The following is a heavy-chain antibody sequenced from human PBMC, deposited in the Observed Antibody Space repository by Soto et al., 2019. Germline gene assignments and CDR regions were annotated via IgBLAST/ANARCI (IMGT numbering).Heavy chain of an antibody. CDR1: GFTFSSSA. Sequence: QVQLVESGGGVVQPGRSLRLSCAASGFTFSSSAMHWVRQAPGKGLEWVAVISYDGSNKYYADSVKGRFTISRDNSKNTLYLQMNSLRAEDTAVYYCASSEYSSSYNWFDPWGQGTLVTVSS. J-gene: IGHJ5*02. CDR2: ISYDGSNK. V-gene: IGHV3-30-3*01. CDR3: ASSEYSSSYNWFDP. D-gene: IGHD6-6*01.